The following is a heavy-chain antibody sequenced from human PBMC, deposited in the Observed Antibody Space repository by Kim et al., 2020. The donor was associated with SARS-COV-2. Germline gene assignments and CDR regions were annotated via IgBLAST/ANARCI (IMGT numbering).Heavy chain of an antibody. CDR2: SST. CDR3: ARDIAAAGR. J-gene: IGHJ4*02. Sequence: SSTSYADSVKGRFTISRDNAKNTLYLQMNSLRAEDTAVYYCARDIAAAGRWGQGTLVTVSS. V-gene: IGHV3-74*01. D-gene: IGHD6-13*01.